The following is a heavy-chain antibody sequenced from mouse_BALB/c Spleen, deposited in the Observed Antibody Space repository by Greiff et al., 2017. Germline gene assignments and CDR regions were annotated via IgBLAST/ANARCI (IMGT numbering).Heavy chain of an antibody. J-gene: IGHJ4*01. CDR3: ASLVSGYAMDY. V-gene: IGHV5-4*02. CDR2: ISDGGSYT. D-gene: IGHD2-5*01. CDR1: GFTFSDYY. Sequence: EVQLVESGGGLVKPGGSLKLSCAASGFTFSDYYMYWVRQTLEKRLEWVATISDGGSYTYYPDSVKGRFTISRDNAKNNLYLQMSSLKSEDTAMYYCASLVSGYAMDYWGQGTSVTVSS.